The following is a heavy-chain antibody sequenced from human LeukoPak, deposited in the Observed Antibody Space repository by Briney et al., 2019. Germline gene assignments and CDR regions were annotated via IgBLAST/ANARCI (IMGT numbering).Heavy chain of an antibody. Sequence: SETLSLTCTVSGGSISSSSYYWGWIRQPPGKGLEWIGSIYYSGSTYYNPSLKSRVTISVDTSKNQFSLKLSSVTAADTAVYYCARLNSGWYDHYFDYWGQGTLVTVSS. CDR1: GGSISSSSYY. CDR2: IYYSGST. CDR3: ARLNSGWYDHYFDY. J-gene: IGHJ4*02. D-gene: IGHD6-19*01. V-gene: IGHV4-39*01.